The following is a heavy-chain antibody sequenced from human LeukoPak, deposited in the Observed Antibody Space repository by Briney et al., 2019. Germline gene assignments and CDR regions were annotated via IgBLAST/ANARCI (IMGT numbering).Heavy chain of an antibody. J-gene: IGHJ4*02. Sequence: ASVKVSCKASGYTFTCYYMHWVRQAPGQGLEGMGWINPNSGGTNYAQKFQGRVTMTRDTFISTAYMELSRLRSDDTAVYYCARGHLSMGYCTNGVCYFDYWGQGTLVTVSS. CDR1: GYTFTCYY. D-gene: IGHD2-8*01. CDR2: INPNSGGT. V-gene: IGHV1-2*02. CDR3: ARGHLSMGYCTNGVCYFDY.